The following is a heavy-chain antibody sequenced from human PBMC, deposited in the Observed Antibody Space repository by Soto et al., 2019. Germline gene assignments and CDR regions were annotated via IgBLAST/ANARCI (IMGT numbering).Heavy chain of an antibody. J-gene: IGHJ6*02. CDR1: GFTFSNYG. CDR3: VSFSGLDV. V-gene: IGHV3-30*03. CDR2: ISYDGSNE. Sequence: HPGGSLRISCEASGFTFSNYGTHWVRQAPGEGLEWVAHISYDGSNEHYTDSVKGRFTISRDNAKNTLHLQMSSLRSEDTAVYYCVSFSGLDVWGQGTTVTVSS.